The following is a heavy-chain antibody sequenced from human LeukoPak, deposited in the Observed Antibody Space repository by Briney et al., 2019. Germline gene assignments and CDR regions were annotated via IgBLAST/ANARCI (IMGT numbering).Heavy chain of an antibody. CDR3: ARDLGCCSSTSCYPWFDP. CDR2: INPNSGGT. J-gene: IGHJ5*02. V-gene: IGHV1-2*02. Sequence: ASVKVSCKASGYTFSGYYMHWVRQAPGQGLEWMGWINPNSGGTNYAQKFQGRVTMTRDTSISTAYMELSRLRSDDTAVYYCARDLGCCSSTSCYPWFDPWGQGTLVTVSS. CDR1: GYTFSGYY. D-gene: IGHD2-2*01.